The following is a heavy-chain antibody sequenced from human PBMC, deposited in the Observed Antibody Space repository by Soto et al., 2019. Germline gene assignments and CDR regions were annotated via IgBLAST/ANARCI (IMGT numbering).Heavy chain of an antibody. V-gene: IGHV3-15*01. Sequence: GGSLRLSCAASGFTFSNAWMSWVRQAPGKGLEWVGRIKSKTDGGTTDYAAPVKGRFTISRDDSKNTLYLQMNSLKTEDTAVYYCTTVPGGYCSSTSCPDYSNYGTHVWRQAITVTVSS. CDR1: GFTFSNAW. D-gene: IGHD2-2*01. CDR3: TTVPGGYCSSTSCPDYSNYGTHV. J-gene: IGHJ6*02. CDR2: IKSKTDGGTT.